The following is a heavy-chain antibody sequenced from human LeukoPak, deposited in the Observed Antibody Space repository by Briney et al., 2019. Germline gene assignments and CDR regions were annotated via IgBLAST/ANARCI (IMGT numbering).Heavy chain of an antibody. V-gene: IGHV4-34*01. CDR3: ARKGPVVPAAMVGGGWFDP. J-gene: IGHJ5*02. CDR1: GGSFSGYY. Sequence: SETLSLTCAVYGGSFSGYYWSWIRQPPGKGLEWIGEINHSGSTNYNPSLKSRVTISVDTSKNQFSLKLSSVTAADTAVYYCARKGPVVPAAMVGGGWFDPWGQGTLVTVSS. D-gene: IGHD2-2*01. CDR2: INHSGST.